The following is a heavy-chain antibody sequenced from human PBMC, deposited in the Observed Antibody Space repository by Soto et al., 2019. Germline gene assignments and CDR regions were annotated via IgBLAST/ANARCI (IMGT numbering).Heavy chain of an antibody. J-gene: IGHJ6*02. D-gene: IGHD3-9*01. V-gene: IGHV4-59*01. CDR1: GGSISSYY. CDR2: IYYSGST. Sequence: TSETLSLTCTVSGGSISSYYWSWIRQPPGKGLEWIGYIYYSGSTNYNPSLKSRVTISVDTSKNQFSLKLSSVTAADTAVYYCARVGDILTGYYTYYYGMDVWGQGTTVTVSS. CDR3: ARVGDILTGYYTYYYGMDV.